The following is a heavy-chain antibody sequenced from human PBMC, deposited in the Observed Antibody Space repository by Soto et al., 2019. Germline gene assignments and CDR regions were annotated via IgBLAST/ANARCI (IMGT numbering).Heavy chain of an antibody. D-gene: IGHD3-22*01. Sequence: GASVKVCCNASGFTVTSSAVQGLRQARGQRLEWIGWIFVGSGNTNYAQKFKERVTSTRDMSTGTAYMELSSLRSEDTAVYYCAATGGWLSLFDIWGQGTMVTVSS. V-gene: IGHV1-58*01. CDR1: GFTVTSSA. J-gene: IGHJ3*02. CDR3: AATGGWLSLFDI. CDR2: IFVGSGNT.